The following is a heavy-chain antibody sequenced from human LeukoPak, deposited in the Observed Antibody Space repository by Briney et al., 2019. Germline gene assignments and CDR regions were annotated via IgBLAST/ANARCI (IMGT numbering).Heavy chain of an antibody. V-gene: IGHV3-30-3*01. CDR1: GFTFITYA. D-gene: IGHD5-24*01. CDR2: ISYDGSNE. Sequence: PGGSLRLSCAASGFTFITYAMHWVRQAPGKGREWVAVISYDGSNEYYVDSVKGRFTISRDNSKNILYLQMNSLTAEDTAVYYCARDSLKNGYNYDYFDYWGQGTLVTVSS. J-gene: IGHJ4*02. CDR3: ARDSLKNGYNYDYFDY.